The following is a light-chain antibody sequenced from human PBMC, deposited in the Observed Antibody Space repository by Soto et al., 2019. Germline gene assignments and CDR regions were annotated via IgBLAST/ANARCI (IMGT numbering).Light chain of an antibody. CDR3: QPSYSMPGT. J-gene: IGKJ1*01. CDR1: QTISSW. Sequence: EIQMTQSPSTLSGSVGDRFTSTWGASQTISSWLSWYQPKPGKAPKLLIYKASTLKSGVTSRSRGSASGTDFPITISSLQPEDFANYYCQPSYSMPGTVGPGTQVEIK. CDR2: KAS. V-gene: IGKV1-5*03.